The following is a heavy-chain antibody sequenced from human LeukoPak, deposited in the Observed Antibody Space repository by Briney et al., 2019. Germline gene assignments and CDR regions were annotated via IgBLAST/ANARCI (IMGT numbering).Heavy chain of an antibody. CDR2: IRNDGSQE. Sequence: GGSLRLSCAASGFIFSSYGMHWVRQTPGKGLEWVAFIRNDGSQEYYADSVKGRFTISRDNSKNTLYLQMNSLRAEDTAVYYCAKEFTVTTDFDYWGQGTLVTVSS. J-gene: IGHJ4*02. D-gene: IGHD4-17*01. CDR1: GFIFSSYG. CDR3: AKEFTVTTDFDY. V-gene: IGHV3-30*02.